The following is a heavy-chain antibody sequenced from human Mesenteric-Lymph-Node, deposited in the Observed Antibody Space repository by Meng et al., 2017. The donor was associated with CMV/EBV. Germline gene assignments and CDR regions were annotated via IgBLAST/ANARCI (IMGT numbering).Heavy chain of an antibody. J-gene: IGHJ4*02. Sequence: GGSLRLSCAASGFTFSSYSMNWVRQAPGKGLEWISYISSSSSSIYYADSVKGRFTISRDNSKNTLYLQMNSLRAEDTAVYYCARGAHLRYQLLYRVATISGYFDYWGQGTLVTVSS. V-gene: IGHV3-48*01. D-gene: IGHD2-2*02. CDR1: GFTFSSYS. CDR2: ISSSSSSI. CDR3: ARGAHLRYQLLYRVATISGYFDY.